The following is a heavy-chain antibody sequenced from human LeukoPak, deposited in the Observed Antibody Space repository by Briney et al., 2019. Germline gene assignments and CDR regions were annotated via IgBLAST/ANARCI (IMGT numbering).Heavy chain of an antibody. Sequence: PGGSLRLSCAASGFTFSSYWMSWVRQAPGKGLEWVANIKQDGSEKYYVDSVKGRFTISRDNAKNSLYLQMNSLRAEDTAVYYCARDPSVAGVYYFDYWGQGTLVTVSS. CDR3: ARDPSVAGVYYFDY. D-gene: IGHD6-19*01. CDR2: IKQDGSEK. V-gene: IGHV3-7*03. J-gene: IGHJ4*02. CDR1: GFTFSSYW.